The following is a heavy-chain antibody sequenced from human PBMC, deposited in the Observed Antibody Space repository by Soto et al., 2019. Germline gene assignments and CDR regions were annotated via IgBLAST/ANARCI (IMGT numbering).Heavy chain of an antibody. CDR2: ISDSGGTS. CDR3: AKRPRALLTFDY. J-gene: IGHJ4*02. CDR1: GFIFSNYV. D-gene: IGHD1-26*01. Sequence: EVQLVDSGGGLVQPGGSLRLSCAASGFIFSNYVMSWVRQAPGTGLEWVSSISDSGGTSYYADSVKGRFTISRDNSKNKLYLQMNSLRDEETAIYYCAKRPRALLTFDYWGQGTLVTVSS. V-gene: IGHV3-23*04.